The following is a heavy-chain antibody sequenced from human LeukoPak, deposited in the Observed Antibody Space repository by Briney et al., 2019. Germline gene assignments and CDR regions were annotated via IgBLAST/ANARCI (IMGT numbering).Heavy chain of an antibody. Sequence: GGSLRLSCAASGFTFSRYAMSWVRQAPGKGLEWLSAFSESDGSTYYADSVKGRFTISRDNSKNTLYLQMNSLGADDTAVYFCAKDISQGYTFGSIEEDYWGQGTLVTVSS. D-gene: IGHD5-18*01. CDR1: GFTFSRYA. CDR3: AKDISQGYTFGSIEEDY. V-gene: IGHV3-23*01. CDR2: FSESDGST. J-gene: IGHJ4*02.